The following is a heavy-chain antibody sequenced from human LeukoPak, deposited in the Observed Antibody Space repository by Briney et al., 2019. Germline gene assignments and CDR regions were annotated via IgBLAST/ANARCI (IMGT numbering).Heavy chain of an antibody. V-gene: IGHV1-2*02. D-gene: IGHD5-18*01. CDR3: ARAMDTSMVPDLNY. Sequence: ASVKVSCKASGYTITRYYIHWVRQAPGEGLEWMGWMSPNNPNTGGTRCAQKFQDRVTMTTVTSINTAYMELSSLTSDDTAIYYCARAMDTSMVPDLNYWGQGTLVSVSS. J-gene: IGHJ4*02. CDR1: GYTITRYY. CDR2: MSPNNPNTGGT.